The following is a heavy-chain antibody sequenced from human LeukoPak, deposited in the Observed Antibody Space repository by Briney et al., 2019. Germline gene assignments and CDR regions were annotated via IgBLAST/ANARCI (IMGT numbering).Heavy chain of an antibody. J-gene: IGHJ6*02. CDR1: GFTFSSNW. Sequence: GGSLRLSCAASGFTFSSNWMCWVRQDPGKGLEWVANINQDGSVKNYVDSVKGRFTISRDNAKNSLYLQMNSLRAEDTAVYYCARSRSVSNYKGMDVWGQGTTVTVSS. D-gene: IGHD5/OR15-5a*01. V-gene: IGHV3-7*01. CDR2: INQDGSVK. CDR3: ARSRSVSNYKGMDV.